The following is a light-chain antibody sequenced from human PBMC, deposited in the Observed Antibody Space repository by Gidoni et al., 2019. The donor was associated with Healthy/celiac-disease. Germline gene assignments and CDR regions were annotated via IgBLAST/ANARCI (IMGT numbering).Light chain of an antibody. J-gene: IGKJ4*01. CDR3: QQRSNWPPGLT. V-gene: IGKV3-11*01. CDR2: DAS. Sequence: EIVLTQSPATLSLFPAERATLSCRASQSVSSYLAWYQQKPGQAPRLLNYDASNRATGIPARFSGSGSETDFTLTISRLEPEDFAVYCCQQRSNWPPGLTFGGGTKVEIK. CDR1: QSVSSY.